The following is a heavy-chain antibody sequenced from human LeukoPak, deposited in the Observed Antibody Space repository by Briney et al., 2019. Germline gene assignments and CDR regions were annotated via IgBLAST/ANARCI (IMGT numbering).Heavy chain of an antibody. CDR1: GYSISNGYY. CDR3: ARERRRDYYDSRGAFDI. J-gene: IGHJ3*02. Sequence: PSETLSLTCTVSGYSISNGYYWGWTRQPPGKGLEWIGSIFHSGSTYYNPSLKGRVTISVDTSKNQFSLKLSSVTAADTAVYYCARERRRDYYDSRGAFDIWGQGTMVTVSS. D-gene: IGHD3-22*01. CDR2: IFHSGST. V-gene: IGHV4-38-2*02.